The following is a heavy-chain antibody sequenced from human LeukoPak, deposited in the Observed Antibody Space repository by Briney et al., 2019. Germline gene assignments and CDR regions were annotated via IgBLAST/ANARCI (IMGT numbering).Heavy chain of an antibody. CDR1: GYSISSGYY. D-gene: IGHD6-13*01. CDR2: IYQSGST. V-gene: IGHV4-38-2*01. CDR3: ARRVAAGGTRWFDP. Sequence: KPSETLSLTCAVSGYSISSGYYWGWIRQPPGKGLEWIGSIYQSGSTYYNPSLKSRVTISVDTSKNQFSLNLSSVTAADTAVYYCARRVAAGGTRWFDPWGQGTLVTVSS. J-gene: IGHJ5*02.